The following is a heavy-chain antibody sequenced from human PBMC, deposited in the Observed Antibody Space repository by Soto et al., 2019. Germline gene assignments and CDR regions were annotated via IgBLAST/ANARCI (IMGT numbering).Heavy chain of an antibody. V-gene: IGHV3-30*18. CDR3: AKDLDAPMALPAPRAPDV. CDR2: ISYDGRSE. J-gene: IGHJ6*02. CDR1: SSG. Sequence: SSGMQYVVHAPGKGLEWVAGISYDGRSESYVDSVRGRFTLSRDNSKNTLSLQIISLRPEDTGVYYCAKDLDAPMALPAPRAPDVRCQGT. D-gene: IGHD1-26*01.